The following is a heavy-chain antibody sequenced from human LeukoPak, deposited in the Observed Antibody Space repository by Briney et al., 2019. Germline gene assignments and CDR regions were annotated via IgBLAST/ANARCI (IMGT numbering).Heavy chain of an antibody. CDR2: INPNSGDI. J-gene: IGHJ5*02. Sequence: ASVKVSCKASGYTFTGHYMHWVRQAPGQGLEWMGWINPNSGDINYAQKFQGRVTMTRDTSISTAYMELSRLKSDDTAVYYCARGGGSERAYNWFDPWGQGTLVTVSS. CDR3: ARGGGSERAYNWFDP. D-gene: IGHD1-1*01. V-gene: IGHV1-2*02. CDR1: GYTFTGHY.